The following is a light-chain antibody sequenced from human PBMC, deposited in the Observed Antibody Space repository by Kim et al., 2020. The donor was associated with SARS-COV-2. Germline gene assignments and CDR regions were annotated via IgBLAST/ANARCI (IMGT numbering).Light chain of an antibody. CDR1: RTIGSW. V-gene: IGKV1-5*03. CDR2: KAS. CDR3: QQYDSFWT. J-gene: IGKJ1*01. Sequence: DIQMTQSPSTLSVSVGDRVTITCRASRTIGSWVAWYQQKPGKAPQLLIYKASNLETGVPSRFSGSGSGTDFTLTISSLQPDDFATYYCQQYDSFWTFGQGTKVDIK.